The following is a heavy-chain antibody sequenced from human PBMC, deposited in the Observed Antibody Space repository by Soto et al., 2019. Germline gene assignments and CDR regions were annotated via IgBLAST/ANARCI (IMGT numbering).Heavy chain of an antibody. CDR3: ARGGYYFYMDV. J-gene: IGHJ6*03. CDR2: IHHSGST. Sequence: QVQLQESGPGLVKPSETLSLTCAVSGGSISISNWWSWVRQTPGKGLEWIGQIHHSGSTNYSPSRTSRVTISVDKSMHQSSLTMNSVTAADTAVYYCARGGYYFYMDVWGKGTTVTVSS. V-gene: IGHV4-4*02. D-gene: IGHD1-26*01. CDR1: GGSISISNW.